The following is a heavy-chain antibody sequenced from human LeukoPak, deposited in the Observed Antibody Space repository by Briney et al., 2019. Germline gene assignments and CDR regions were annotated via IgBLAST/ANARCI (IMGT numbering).Heavy chain of an antibody. J-gene: IGHJ4*02. V-gene: IGHV3-74*01. D-gene: IGHD3-22*01. CDR1: GFTFSSYW. CDR3: ARQVRGDNSGYYY. CDR2: INSDGSSI. Sequence: GGSLRLSCAASGFTFSSYWMHWVRQAPGKGLVWVSRINSDGSSISYADSVKGRFTISRDNAKITLYLQMNSLRAEDTAVYYCARQVRGDNSGYYYWGQGTLVTVSS.